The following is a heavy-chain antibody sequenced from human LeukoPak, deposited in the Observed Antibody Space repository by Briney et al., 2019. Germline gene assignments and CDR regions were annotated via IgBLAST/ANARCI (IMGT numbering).Heavy chain of an antibody. CDR3: ASTYYDYVWGSYPDDYYYYCMDV. V-gene: IGHV1-69*05. D-gene: IGHD3-16*02. CDR2: IIPIFGTA. J-gene: IGHJ6*03. CDR1: GGTFSSYA. Sequence: SVKVSCKASGGTFSSYAISWVRQAPGQGLEWMGRIIPIFGTANYAQKFQGRVTITTDESTSTAYMELSSLRSEDTAVYYCASTYYDYVWGSYPDDYYYYCMDVWGKGTTVTVSS.